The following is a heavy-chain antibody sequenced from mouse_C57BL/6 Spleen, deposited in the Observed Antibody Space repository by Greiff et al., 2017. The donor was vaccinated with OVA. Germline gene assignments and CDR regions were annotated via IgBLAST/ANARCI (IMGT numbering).Heavy chain of an antibody. V-gene: IGHV1-76*01. CDR2: IYPGSGNT. D-gene: IGHD2-4*01. CDR1: GYTFTDYY. Sequence: QVQLKQSGAELVRPGASVKLSCKASGYTFTDYYINWVKQRPGQGLEWIARIYPGSGNTYYNEKFKGKATLTAEKSSSTAYMQLSSLTSEDSAVYFCARRGLRGAMDYWGQGTSVTVSS. J-gene: IGHJ4*01. CDR3: ARRGLRGAMDY.